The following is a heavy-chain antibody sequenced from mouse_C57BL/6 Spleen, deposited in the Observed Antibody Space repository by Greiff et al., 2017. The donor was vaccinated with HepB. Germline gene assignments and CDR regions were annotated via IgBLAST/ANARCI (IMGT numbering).Heavy chain of an antibody. CDR1: GYSITSGYY. Sequence: EVHLVESGPGLVKPSQSLSLTCSVTGYSITSGYYWNWIRQFPGNKLEWMGYISYDGSNNYNPSLKNRISITRDTSKNQFFLKLNSVTTEDTATYYCAITTVVADAMDYWGQGTSVTVSS. V-gene: IGHV3-6*01. CDR2: ISYDGSN. CDR3: AITTVVADAMDY. D-gene: IGHD1-1*01. J-gene: IGHJ4*01.